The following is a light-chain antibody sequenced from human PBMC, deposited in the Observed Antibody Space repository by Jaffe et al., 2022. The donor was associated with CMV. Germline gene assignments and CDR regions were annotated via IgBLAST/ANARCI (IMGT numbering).Light chain of an antibody. Sequence: DIQMTQSPSTLSASVGDRVTITCRASQNISTWLAWYQQKPGKSPKVLINKATTLQSGVSSRFTGRGSETEFALAISGLQPDDLATYYCQQYSNIPLTFGGGTKVEIK. CDR2: KAT. J-gene: IGKJ4*01. CDR3: QQYSNIPLT. V-gene: IGKV1-5*03. CDR1: QNISTW.